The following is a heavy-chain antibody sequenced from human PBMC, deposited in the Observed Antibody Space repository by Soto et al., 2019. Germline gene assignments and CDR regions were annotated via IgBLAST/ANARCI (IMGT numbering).Heavy chain of an antibody. D-gene: IGHD2-2*01. CDR2: IYYSGST. J-gene: IGHJ6*03. CDR1: GGSISSSSYY. CDR3: VLVVPAASATYYYYYYMDV. V-gene: IGHV4-39*01. Sequence: SETLSLTCTVSGGSISSSSYYWGWIRQPPGKGLEWIGSIYYSGSTYYNPSLKSRVTISVDTSKNQFSLKLSSVTAADTAVYYCVLVVPAASATYYYYYYMDVWGKGTTVTVSS.